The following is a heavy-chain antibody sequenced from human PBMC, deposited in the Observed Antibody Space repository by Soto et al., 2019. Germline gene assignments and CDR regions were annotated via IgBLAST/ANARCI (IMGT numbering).Heavy chain of an antibody. J-gene: IGHJ4*02. CDR2: MSWNSFEI. V-gene: IGHV3-9*01. CDR1: GFSFDANA. CDR3: AKDNTPYSGYRPYFDH. D-gene: IGHD5-12*01. Sequence: GGSLRLSCAASGFSFDANAMHWVRQSAQKGLEWVAGMSWNSFEIAYADSVKGRFIISRDNAKNSLFLQMNSLRTEDTALYYCAKDNTPYSGYRPYFDHWGQGTLVTVSS.